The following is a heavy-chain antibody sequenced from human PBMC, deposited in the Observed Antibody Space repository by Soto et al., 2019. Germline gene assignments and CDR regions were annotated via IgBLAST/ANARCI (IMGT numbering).Heavy chain of an antibody. V-gene: IGHV1-69*05. Sequence: SVKVSCKASGGTFSSYAISWVRQAPGQGLEWMGGIIPIFGTANYAQKFQGRVTMTRDASTSTVYMELSSLRSEDTAVYYCARDQNPGIAAAGTDYYYGMDVWGQGTTVIVSS. CDR3: ARDQNPGIAAAGTDYYYGMDV. CDR1: GGTFSSYA. CDR2: IIPIFGTA. D-gene: IGHD6-13*01. J-gene: IGHJ6*02.